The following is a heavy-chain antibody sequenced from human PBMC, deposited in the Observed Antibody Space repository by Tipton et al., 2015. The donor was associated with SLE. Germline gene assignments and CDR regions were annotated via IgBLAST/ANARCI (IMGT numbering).Heavy chain of an antibody. Sequence: TLSLTCAVSGFSISSGYYWGWIRQPPGKGLEWIGSIYYSGSTYYNPSLKSRVTISVDTSKNQFSLKLSSVTAADTAVYYCGSVDYPHYGVDVWGQGTTVTVSS. D-gene: IGHD3-10*01. CDR1: GFSISSGYY. V-gene: IGHV4-38-2*01. CDR2: IYYSGST. CDR3: GSVDYPHYGVDV. J-gene: IGHJ6*02.